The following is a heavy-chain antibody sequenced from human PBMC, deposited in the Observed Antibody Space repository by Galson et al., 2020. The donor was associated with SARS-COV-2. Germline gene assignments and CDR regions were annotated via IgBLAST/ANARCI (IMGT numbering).Heavy chain of an antibody. CDR2: TYYRSLWST. CDR1: GDSLSSNSAA. D-gene: IGHD6-13*01. Sequence: SQTPSLTCAISGDSLSSNSAAWNWTRQYPSSGLEWLGRTYYRSLWSTDYAVSVKSRITINPDTSKNQFSLQLNSVTPEDTAIYYCAGRVAGAGSLHIWGQGTMVIGSS. CDR3: AGRVAGAGSLHI. J-gene: IGHJ3*02. V-gene: IGHV6-1*01.